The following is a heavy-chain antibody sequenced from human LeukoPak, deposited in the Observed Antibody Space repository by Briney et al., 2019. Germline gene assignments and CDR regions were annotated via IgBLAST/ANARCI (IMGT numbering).Heavy chain of an antibody. CDR3: GTRRHEGEWLLYYYGMDV. V-gene: IGHV1-24*01. CDR2: FDPEDGET. CDR1: GYTLTELS. J-gene: IGHJ6*02. Sequence: ASVKVSCKVSGYTLTELSMHRVRQAPGKGLEWMGGFDPEDGETIYAQKFQGRVTMTEDTSTDTAYMELSSLRSEDTAVYYCGTRRHEGEWLLYYYGMDVWGQGTTVTVSS. D-gene: IGHD3-3*01.